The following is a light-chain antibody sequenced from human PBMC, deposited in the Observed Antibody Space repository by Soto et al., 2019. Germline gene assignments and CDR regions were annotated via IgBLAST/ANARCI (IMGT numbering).Light chain of an antibody. CDR3: CSNAGTSTFKV. CDR1: SSDVGAYNS. V-gene: IGLV2-11*01. J-gene: IGLJ2*01. Sequence: QSALTQPRSVSGSPGQSVTISCTGTSSDVGAYNSVSWHQQHPGKAPKLMMYDVNKRPSGVPDRFSGSKSGNTASLTISGLQPEDEADYFCCSNAGTSTFKVFGGGTQLTVL. CDR2: DVN.